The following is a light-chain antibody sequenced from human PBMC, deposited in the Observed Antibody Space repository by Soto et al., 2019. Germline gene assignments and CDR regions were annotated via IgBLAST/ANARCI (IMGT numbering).Light chain of an antibody. CDR1: QRVGSY. J-gene: IGKJ2*02. Sequence: PGARATLACRASQRVGSYLAWYQHKPGQAPRLLIHDASNRATGIPARFSGSGSGTDFTLTISSLEPEDSAVYYCQQRSNWPRGTFGQGTKLEIK. V-gene: IGKV3-11*01. CDR3: QQRSNWPRGT. CDR2: DAS.